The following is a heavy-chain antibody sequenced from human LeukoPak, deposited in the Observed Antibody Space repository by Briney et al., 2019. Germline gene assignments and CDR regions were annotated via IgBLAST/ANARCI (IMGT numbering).Heavy chain of an antibody. CDR3: AKCSESYGNDAFDI. CDR2: IRGGGAYP. V-gene: IGHV3-23*01. D-gene: IGHD5-18*01. CDR1: GFIFSNFA. Sequence: GGSLRLSCGASGFIFSNFAMSWVRQAPGKGLKWVSSIRGGGAYPHYADSVKGRFTISRDNSKNTLYLQMNSLRADDTAIYYCAKCSESYGNDAFDIWGQGTMVTVSS. J-gene: IGHJ3*02.